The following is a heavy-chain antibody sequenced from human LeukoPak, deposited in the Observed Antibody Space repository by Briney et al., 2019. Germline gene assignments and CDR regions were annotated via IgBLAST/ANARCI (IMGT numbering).Heavy chain of an antibody. CDR1: GGSISSYY. V-gene: IGHV4-59*01. J-gene: IGHJ5*02. Sequence: ETSETLSLTCTVSGGSISSYYWSWIRQPPGKGLEWIAYIYYSGSTNYNPSLKSRVTISVDTSKNQFSLKLSSVTAADTAVYYCARDPSDSIYGSGSAWFDPWGQGTLVTVSS. CDR3: ARDPSDSIYGSGSAWFDP. CDR2: IYYSGST. D-gene: IGHD3-10*01.